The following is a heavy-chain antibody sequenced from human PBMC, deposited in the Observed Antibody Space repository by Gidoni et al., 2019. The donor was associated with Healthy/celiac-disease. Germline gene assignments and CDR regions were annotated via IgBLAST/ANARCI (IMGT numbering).Heavy chain of an antibody. CDR2: INPNSGGT. V-gene: IGHV1-2*04. D-gene: IGHD3-22*01. J-gene: IGHJ3*02. CDR1: GYTFTGYY. Sequence: QVQLVQSGAEVKKPGASVKVSCKASGYTFTGYYMHWVRQAPGQGLEWMGWINPNSGGTNYAQKFQGWVTMTRDTSISTAYMELSRLRSDDTAVYYCARDLSHKGDYDSSGYYEGDAFDIWGQGTMVTVSS. CDR3: ARDLSHKGDYDSSGYYEGDAFDI.